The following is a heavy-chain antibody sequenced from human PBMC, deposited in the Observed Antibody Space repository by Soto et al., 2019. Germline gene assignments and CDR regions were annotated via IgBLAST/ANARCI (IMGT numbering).Heavy chain of an antibody. Sequence: SETLSLTCTVSGGSISSSSYYWGWIRQPPGKGLEWIGNIYYSGSTYYNPSLKSRVTISVDTSKNQFSLKLSSVTAADTAVYYCARGRVPTVDYYYYGMDVWGQGTTVTAP. CDR2: IYYSGST. CDR1: GGSISSSSYY. J-gene: IGHJ6*02. D-gene: IGHD1-1*01. V-gene: IGHV4-39*01. CDR3: ARGRVPTVDYYYYGMDV.